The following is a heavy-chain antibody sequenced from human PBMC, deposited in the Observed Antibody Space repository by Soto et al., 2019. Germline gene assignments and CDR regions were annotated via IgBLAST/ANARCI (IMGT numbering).Heavy chain of an antibody. D-gene: IGHD2-21*02. V-gene: IGHV3-23*01. CDR2: ISGRGVDT. Sequence: GGPLSLSCASSGFSFSSLAMSWVRQAPGKGLEWVSSISGRGVDTLYADSVKGRFTISRDNSRNTLYLQVNSLRAEDTAVYYCAKDQTDVTLFDYWGQGTLVTVSS. CDR3: AKDQTDVTLFDY. CDR1: GFSFSSLA. J-gene: IGHJ4*02.